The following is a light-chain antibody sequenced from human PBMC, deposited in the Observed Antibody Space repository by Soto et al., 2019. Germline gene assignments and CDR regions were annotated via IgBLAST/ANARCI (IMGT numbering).Light chain of an antibody. V-gene: IGKV3-20*01. J-gene: IGKJ5*01. CDR1: QSVSSTY. CDR2: GAS. CDR3: QHFGDSPIT. Sequence: ESVLTQYTGTLSLSPGERATVSCRSSQSVSSTYLAWCQQKPGQAPRLLIYGASTRATGIPDRFSGTGSGTDFTLTISRLEPEDFAVYYCQHFGDSPITFGQGTRLEN.